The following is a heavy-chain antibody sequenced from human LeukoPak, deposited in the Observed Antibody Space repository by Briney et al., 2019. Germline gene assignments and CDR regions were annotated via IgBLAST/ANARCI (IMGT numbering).Heavy chain of an antibody. CDR3: ARAMTTGGMDV. J-gene: IGHJ6*02. D-gene: IGHD4-17*01. CDR1: GGSISSYY. V-gene: IGHV4-59*01. CDR2: ISNSGST. Sequence: PSETLSLTCTVSGGSISSYYWTWIRQPPGKGLEWIGYISNSGSTNYNPSLKSRVTISVDTSKNQFSLKLSSVTAADTAVYYCARAMTTGGMDVWGQGTTVTVSS.